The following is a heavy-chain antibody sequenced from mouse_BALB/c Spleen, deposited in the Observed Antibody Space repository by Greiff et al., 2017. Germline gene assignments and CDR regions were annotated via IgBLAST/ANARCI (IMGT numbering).Heavy chain of an antibody. D-gene: IGHD2-3*01. CDR2: INPNNGGT. J-gene: IGHJ2*01. V-gene: IGHV1-18*01. CDR3: ARLDDGYYYFDY. Sequence: VQLQQSGPELVKPGASVKIPCKASGYTFTDYNMDWVKQSHGKSLEWIGDINPNNGGTIYNQKFKGKATLTVDKSSSTAYMELRSLTSEDSAVYYCARLDDGYYYFDYWGQGTTLTVSS. CDR1: GYTFTDYN.